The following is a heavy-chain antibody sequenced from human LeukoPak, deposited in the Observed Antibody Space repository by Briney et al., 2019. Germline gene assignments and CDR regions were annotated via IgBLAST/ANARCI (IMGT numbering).Heavy chain of an antibody. CDR1: GGSINIGDFY. Sequence: SETLSLTCTVSGGSINIGDFYWSWIRQPPGKGLEWIGYIYSDGSTHYTPSLRRRITISLDTSKNQFSLQLRSVTAADTAVYFCARSIAVAGTEFDYWGQGTLVTVSS. CDR3: ARSIAVAGTEFDY. J-gene: IGHJ4*02. D-gene: IGHD6-19*01. V-gene: IGHV4-30-4*01. CDR2: IYSDGST.